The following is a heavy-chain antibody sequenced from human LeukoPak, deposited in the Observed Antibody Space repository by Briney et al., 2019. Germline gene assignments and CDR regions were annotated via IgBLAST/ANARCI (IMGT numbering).Heavy chain of an antibody. J-gene: IGHJ4*02. Sequence: GGSLRLSCAASGLTVSSNYRSWIRRAPGKGLEWVSVLYSGGNTYYADSVKSRFSISRDNSKNTLYLQMSSLRAEDTAVYYCASYGSGRYYSDYCGPGTLVTVSS. V-gene: IGHV3-53*01. D-gene: IGHD3-10*01. CDR1: GLTVSSNY. CDR3: ASYGSGRYYSDY. CDR2: LYSGGNT.